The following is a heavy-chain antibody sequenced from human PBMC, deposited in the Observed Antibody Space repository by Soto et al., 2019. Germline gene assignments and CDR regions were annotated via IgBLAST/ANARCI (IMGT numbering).Heavy chain of an antibody. Sequence: QVQLQESGPGLVKPSQTLSLTCTVSGGSISSGDYYWSWIRQPPRKVLEWIGYIYYSGSTYNNPSLKRRVTISVDTSKNQFSLKLSSVTAADAAVYYCARASPLDFWSGYQLGYGMDVRGQGTTVTVS. J-gene: IGHJ6*02. V-gene: IGHV4-30-4*01. D-gene: IGHD3-3*01. CDR1: GGSISSGDYY. CDR2: IYYSGST. CDR3: ARASPLDFWSGYQLGYGMDV.